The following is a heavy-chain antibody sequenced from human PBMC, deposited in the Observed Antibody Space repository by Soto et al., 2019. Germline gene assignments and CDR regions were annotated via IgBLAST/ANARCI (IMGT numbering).Heavy chain of an antibody. CDR1: GYTFSSYD. V-gene: IGHV1-8*01. CDR3: ARQPKYSSTWYY. D-gene: IGHD6-13*01. CDR2: MNPSSGNT. Sequence: QVQLVQSGAEVKKPGASVKVSCKTSGYTFSSYDINWVRQATGHGLEWMGWMNPSSGNTGYAQKVQGRVTMTRATSISTAYMELSSLISEDTAVYYCARQPKYSSTWYYWGQGTLVTVSS. J-gene: IGHJ4*02.